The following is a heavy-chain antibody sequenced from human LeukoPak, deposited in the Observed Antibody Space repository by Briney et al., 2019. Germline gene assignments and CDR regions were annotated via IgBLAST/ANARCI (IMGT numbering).Heavy chain of an antibody. J-gene: IGHJ3*02. CDR1: GGSISSYY. D-gene: IGHD3-10*01. Sequence: SSETLSLTCTVSGGSISSYYWSWIRQPPGKGLEWIGYIYYSGSSGSTNYSPSLKSRGTISVDTSKNQFSLKLSSVTAADTAVYYCARVGGVRGAHRIWGQGTMVTVSS. CDR3: ARVGGVRGAHRI. CDR2: IYYSGSSGST. V-gene: IGHV4-59*01.